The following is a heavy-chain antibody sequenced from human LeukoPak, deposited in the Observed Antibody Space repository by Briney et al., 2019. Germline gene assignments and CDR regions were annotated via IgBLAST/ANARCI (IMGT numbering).Heavy chain of an antibody. D-gene: IGHD1-14*01. V-gene: IGHV3-23*01. J-gene: IGHJ4*02. Sequence: GRSLRLSCAGSGFTFSSYGMSWVRQAPGKGLEWVSAIDGSGTNTLYADSVKGRFTISRDNSKNTAYLQMNSLRAEDTAIYYCAKRPARPKPFDCWGQGTLVTVSS. CDR1: GFTFSSYG. CDR3: AKRPARPKPFDC. CDR2: IDGSGTNT.